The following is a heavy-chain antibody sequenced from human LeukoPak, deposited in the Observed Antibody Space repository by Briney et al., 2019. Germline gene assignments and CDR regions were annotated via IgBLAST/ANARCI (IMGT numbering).Heavy chain of an antibody. Sequence: GASVNVSCKASGYTFTSYGISWVRQAPGQGLEWMGWISAYNGNTNYAQKLQGRVTMTTDTSTSTAYMELRSLRSDDTAVYYCARAPSYYDSSGYYVGTEFDYWGQGTLVTVSS. CDR2: ISAYNGNT. V-gene: IGHV1-18*01. CDR1: GYTFTSYG. CDR3: ARAPSYYDSSGYYVGTEFDY. D-gene: IGHD3-22*01. J-gene: IGHJ4*02.